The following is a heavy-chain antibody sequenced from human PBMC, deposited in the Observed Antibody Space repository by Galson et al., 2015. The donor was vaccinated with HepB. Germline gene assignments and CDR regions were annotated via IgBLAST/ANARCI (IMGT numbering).Heavy chain of an antibody. Sequence: SLRLSCAASGFTFSSYWMSWVRQAPGKGLEWVANIKQDGSEKYYVDSVKGRFTISRDNAKNSLYLQMNSLRAEDTAVYYCTRGRRYCSSTSCYPNAGVFDYWGQGTLVTVSS. J-gene: IGHJ4*02. D-gene: IGHD2-2*01. V-gene: IGHV3-7*04. CDR3: TRGRRYCSSTSCYPNAGVFDY. CDR1: GFTFSSYW. CDR2: IKQDGSEK.